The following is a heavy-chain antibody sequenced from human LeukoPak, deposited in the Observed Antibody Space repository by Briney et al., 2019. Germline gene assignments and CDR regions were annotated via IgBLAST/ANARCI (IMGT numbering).Heavy chain of an antibody. D-gene: IGHD3-22*01. CDR1: GYTFTNFA. CDR3: ARGHYDSK. Sequence: ASVKVSCKGSGYTFTNFAMNWVRQAPGRGLEWMGWINTNTGNPTYAQGFTGRFVFTLDTSVSTAYLQINSLRAEDTAVYYCARGHYDSKWGQGTLVTVSS. CDR2: INTNTGNP. V-gene: IGHV7-4-1*02. J-gene: IGHJ4*02.